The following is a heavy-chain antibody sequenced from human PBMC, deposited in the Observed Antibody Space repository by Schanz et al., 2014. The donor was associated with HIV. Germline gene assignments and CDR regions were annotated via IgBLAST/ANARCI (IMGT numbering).Heavy chain of an antibody. CDR2: IWFDGSNE. CDR3: ARVPYCGGDCYSGMDV. Sequence: QVQLVESGGGVVQPGGSLRLSCAASGFTFSSYGMHWVRQAPGKGLEWVAVIWFDGSNEFYADSVKGRFTISRDNSKNTLYLQMNSLRAEDTALYYCARVPYCGGDCYSGMDVWGQGTMVTVSS. CDR1: GFTFSSYG. D-gene: IGHD2-21*02. J-gene: IGHJ6*02. V-gene: IGHV3-33*01.